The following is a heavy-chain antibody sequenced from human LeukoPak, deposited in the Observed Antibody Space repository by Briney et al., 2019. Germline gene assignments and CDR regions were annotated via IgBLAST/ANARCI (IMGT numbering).Heavy chain of an antibody. CDR3: ARRYCSSTSCLFDY. V-gene: IGHV3-48*03. CDR2: ISSSGSTI. J-gene: IGHJ4*02. D-gene: IGHD2-2*01. Sequence: PGGSLRLSCAASGFIFSSYEMNWVRQAPGKGLEWVSHISSSGSTIYYADSVKGRFTISRDNAKNSLYLQMNSLRAEDTAVYYCARRYCSSTSCLFDYWGQGTLVSVS. CDR1: GFIFSSYE.